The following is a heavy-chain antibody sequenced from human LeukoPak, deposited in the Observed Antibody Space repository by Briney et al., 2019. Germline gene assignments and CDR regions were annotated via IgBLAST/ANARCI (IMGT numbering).Heavy chain of an antibody. CDR2: TFYTSKWFN. J-gene: IGHJ4*02. CDR3: ARRRYYDYSGYFDY. Sequence: SQTLSLTCAISEDSVSSNSAAWNWFRQSPSRGLEWLGRTFYTSKWFNDYAVSVKSRITINPDTSKNQFSLQLNSVTPEDTAVYYCARRRYYDYSGYFDYWGQGTLVTVSS. V-gene: IGHV6-1*01. D-gene: IGHD3-16*01. CDR1: EDSVSSNSAA.